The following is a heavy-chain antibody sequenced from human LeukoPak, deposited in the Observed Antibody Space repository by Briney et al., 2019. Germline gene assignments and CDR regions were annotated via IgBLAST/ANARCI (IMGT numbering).Heavy chain of an antibody. CDR3: AKGAYFDFWSASRPGVEGYNYFDL. V-gene: IGHV3-23*01. J-gene: IGHJ2*01. Sequence: GGPLRLSCAASGFTFNNYVMSWVHQAPGKGMEWVSGIRGGGDGTYYADSVKGRFTISRDNSKNTMYLQMNSLRVEDTAMYYCAKGAYFDFWSASRPGVEGYNYFDLWGRGTLVTVSS. CDR1: GFTFNNYV. D-gene: IGHD3-3*01. CDR2: IRGGGDGT.